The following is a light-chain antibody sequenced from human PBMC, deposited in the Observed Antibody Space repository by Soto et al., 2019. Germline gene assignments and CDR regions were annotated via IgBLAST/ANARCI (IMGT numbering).Light chain of an antibody. CDR1: QSISSW. Sequence: DIPMTQSPSTLSASVGDRVTITCRASQSISSWLAWYQQKPGTAPKLLIYKASTLESGVPSRVSGSGSGTEFTLTISSLQPDDFATYYCQQYNSYPLTFGGGTKVEVK. V-gene: IGKV1-5*03. J-gene: IGKJ4*01. CDR2: KAS. CDR3: QQYNSYPLT.